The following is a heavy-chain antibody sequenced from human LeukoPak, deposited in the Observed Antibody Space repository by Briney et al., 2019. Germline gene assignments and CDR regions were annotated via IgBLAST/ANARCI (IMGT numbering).Heavy chain of an antibody. D-gene: IGHD6-19*01. CDR2: IDGGGDKT. Sequence: GASLRLSCAASGFTLSTYAMSWVRQAPGKGLGWVSAIDGGGDKTYNADSVKGRFTISRDSAKNTVFLQMNSLRAEDTAVYYCARSATSGWYAEYFQHWGQGTLVTVSS. J-gene: IGHJ1*01. CDR1: GFTLSTYA. CDR3: ARSATSGWYAEYFQH. V-gene: IGHV3-23*01.